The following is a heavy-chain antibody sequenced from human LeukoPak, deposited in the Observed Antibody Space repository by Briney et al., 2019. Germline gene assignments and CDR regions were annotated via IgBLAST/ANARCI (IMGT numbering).Heavy chain of an antibody. J-gene: IGHJ3*02. CDR2: INPNSGGT. D-gene: IGHD5-18*01. V-gene: IGHV1-2*04. CDR3: ARSGGYSYGSGGAFDI. Sequence: ASVKVSCKASGYTFTGYYMHWVRQAPGQGLEWMGWINPNSGGTNYAQKFQGWVTMTRDTSISTAYMELSRLRSDDTAVYYCARSGGYSYGSGGAFDIWGQGTMVTVSS. CDR1: GYTFTGYY.